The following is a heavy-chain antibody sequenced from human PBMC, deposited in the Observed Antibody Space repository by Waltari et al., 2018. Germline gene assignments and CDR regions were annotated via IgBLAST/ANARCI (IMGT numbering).Heavy chain of an antibody. D-gene: IGHD3-10*01. CDR1: GFTFSSYA. Sequence: EVQLLESGGGLVQPGGSLRLSCAASGFTFSSYAMSWVRQAPGKGLEWVSAISGSGGSTYYADSVKGRFTISRDNSKNTLYLQMNSLRAEDTAVYYCAKVLGDYYGSGSYPLDPWGQGTLVTVSS. V-gene: IGHV3-23*01. CDR2: ISGSGGST. J-gene: IGHJ5*02. CDR3: AKVLGDYYGSGSYPLDP.